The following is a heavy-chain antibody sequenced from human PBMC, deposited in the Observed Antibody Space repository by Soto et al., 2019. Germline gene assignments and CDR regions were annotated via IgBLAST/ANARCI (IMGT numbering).Heavy chain of an antibody. CDR2: ISGSGGST. D-gene: IGHD6-13*01. Sequence: GWSLRLSCSASGFIFSSYAMSWVRQAPGKGLEWVSAISGSGGSTYYADSVKGRFTISRDNSKNTLYLQMNSLRAEDTAVYYCAKGYSSSWTFDYWGQGTLVTVSS. V-gene: IGHV3-23*01. J-gene: IGHJ4*02. CDR1: GFIFSSYA. CDR3: AKGYSSSWTFDY.